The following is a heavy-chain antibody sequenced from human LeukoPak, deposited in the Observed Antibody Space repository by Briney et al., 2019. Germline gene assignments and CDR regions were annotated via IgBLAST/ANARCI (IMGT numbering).Heavy chain of an antibody. D-gene: IGHD3-10*01. V-gene: IGHV4-31*03. Sequence: SETLSLTCTVSGGSISSGGYYWSWIRQHPGKGPEWIGYIYYSGSTYYNPSLKSRVTISVDTSKNQFSLKLSSVTAADTAVYYCAGSGSYYAYYFDYWGQGTLVTVSS. J-gene: IGHJ4*02. CDR3: AGSGSYYAYYFDY. CDR1: GGSISSGGYY. CDR2: IYYSGST.